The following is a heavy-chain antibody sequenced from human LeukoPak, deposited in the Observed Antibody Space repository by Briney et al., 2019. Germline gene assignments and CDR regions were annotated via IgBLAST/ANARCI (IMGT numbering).Heavy chain of an antibody. D-gene: IGHD3-22*01. Sequence: PSETLSLTCTVSGGSISSYYWSWIRQPPGKGLEWIGYIYYSGSANYNPSLKSRVTISVDTSKNQFSLKLSSVTAADTAVYYCARGFNYDSSGYYWPLYFDYWGQGTLVTVSS. CDR1: GGSISSYY. J-gene: IGHJ4*02. CDR3: ARGFNYDSSGYYWPLYFDY. CDR2: IYYSGSA. V-gene: IGHV4-59*01.